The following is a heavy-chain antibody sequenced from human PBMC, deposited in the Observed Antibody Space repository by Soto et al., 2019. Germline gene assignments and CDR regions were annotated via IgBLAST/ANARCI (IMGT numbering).Heavy chain of an antibody. Sequence: QVQLQESGPGLVKPSETLSLTCTVSGGSISSYYWSWIRQPPGKGLEWIGYINYRGSSNYNHSLRRRVTISVDMSKNQYFLKLSSVTAEDTAVYYCARHGGLTMVPWGGLLSAFDIWGQGTMVTVPS. D-gene: IGHD3-10*01. CDR2: INYRGSS. J-gene: IGHJ3*02. CDR1: GGSISSYY. V-gene: IGHV4-59*08. CDR3: ARHGGLTMVPWGGLLSAFDI.